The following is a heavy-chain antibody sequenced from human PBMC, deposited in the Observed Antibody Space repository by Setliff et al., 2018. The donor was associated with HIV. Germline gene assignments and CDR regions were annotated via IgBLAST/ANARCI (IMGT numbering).Heavy chain of an antibody. J-gene: IGHJ4*02. CDR3: ARARGPEGYFDS. Sequence: SETLSLTCTVSGGSINTGSYYWGWIRQPPGKGLESIGTIYYSGSTYYKSSLKGRLTISADTSKNQFSLKMSSVTAADTAVYYCARARGPEGYFDSWGQGTLVTVPQ. CDR2: IYYSGST. D-gene: IGHD3-10*01. V-gene: IGHV4-39*07. CDR1: GGSINTGSYY.